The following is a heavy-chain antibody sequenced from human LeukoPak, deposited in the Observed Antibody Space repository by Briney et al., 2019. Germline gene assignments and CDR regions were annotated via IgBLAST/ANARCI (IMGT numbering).Heavy chain of an antibody. CDR1: GYSISTGYY. CDR2: LYHGGST. CDR3: ARAMGIAARLQTIFVY. Sequence: SETLSLTCTVSGYSISTGYYWDWLRQPPGKGREGIGTLYHGGSTYYPPSLKSRVTISVDTSRNQFSLNLTSVSAADTAVYYCARAMGIAARLQTIFVYWGQGTLVTVSS. V-gene: IGHV4-38-2*02. J-gene: IGHJ4*02. D-gene: IGHD6-6*01.